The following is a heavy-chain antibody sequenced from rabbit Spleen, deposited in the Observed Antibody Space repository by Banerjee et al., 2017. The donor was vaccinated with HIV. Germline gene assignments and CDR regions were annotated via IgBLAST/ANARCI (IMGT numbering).Heavy chain of an antibody. D-gene: IGHD4-1*01. V-gene: IGHV1S45*01. CDR3: ARDLAGAIGWNFYL. Sequence: QEQLVESGGGLVQPEGSLTLTCTASGFSFSSSDYMCWVRQAPGKGLEWIACINTATGKPVYATWAKGRFTISTTSSTTVTLQMTSLTAADTATYFCARDLAGAIGWNFYLWGPGTLVTVS. CDR1: GFSFSSSDY. CDR2: INTATGKP. J-gene: IGHJ4*01.